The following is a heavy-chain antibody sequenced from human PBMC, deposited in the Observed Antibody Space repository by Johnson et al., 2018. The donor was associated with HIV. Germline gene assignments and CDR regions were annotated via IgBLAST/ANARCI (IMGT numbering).Heavy chain of an antibody. CDR2: ISYDGSNK. D-gene: IGHD6-13*01. Sequence: QVQLVESGGGLVQPGGSLRLSCAASGFTFSSYWMSWVRQAPGKGLEWVAVISYDGSNKYYADSVKGRFTISRDNAKDSLFLQLDSLRAEDTAVYYCARGLASSRNDAFDMWARGQWSPSLQ. CDR1: GFTFSSYW. J-gene: IGHJ3*02. V-gene: IGHV3-30-3*01. CDR3: ARGLASSRNDAFDM.